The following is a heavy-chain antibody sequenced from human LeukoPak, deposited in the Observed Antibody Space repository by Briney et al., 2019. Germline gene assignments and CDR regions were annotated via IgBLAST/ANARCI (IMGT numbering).Heavy chain of an antibody. D-gene: IGHD3-22*01. V-gene: IGHV1-69*05. CDR3: AKREGRRYYDSSGYYYSDAFDI. J-gene: IGHJ3*02. CDR2: IIPIFGTA. CDR1: GGTFSSYA. Sequence: SVKVSCKASGGTFSSYAISWVRQAPGQGLEWMGGIIPIFGTANYAQKFQGRVTITTDESTSTAYMELSSLRSEDTAVYYCAKREGRRYYDSSGYYYSDAFDIWGQGTMVTVSS.